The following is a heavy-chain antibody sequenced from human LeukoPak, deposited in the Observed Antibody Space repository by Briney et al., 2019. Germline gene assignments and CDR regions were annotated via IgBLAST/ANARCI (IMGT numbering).Heavy chain of an antibody. V-gene: IGHV1-8*01. J-gene: IGHJ4*02. CDR1: GYTFTNYD. CDR2: MNPNTGNT. Sequence: ASVKVSCKASGYTFTNYDINWVRQATGQGLEWMGWMNPNTGNTGYAQKFQGRVTMTRNTSISTAYTELSSLRSEDTAIYYCARVNCSSTSCRSKFLDYWGQGTLVTVSS. CDR3: ARVNCSSTSCRSKFLDY. D-gene: IGHD2-2*01.